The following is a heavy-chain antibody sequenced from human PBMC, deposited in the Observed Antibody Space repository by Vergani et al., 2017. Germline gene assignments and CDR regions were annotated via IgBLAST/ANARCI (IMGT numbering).Heavy chain of an antibody. CDR2: IIPILGIA. Sequence: QVQLVQSGAEVKKPGSSVKVSCKASGGTFSSYTISWVRQAPGQGLEWMGRIIPILGIANYAQKFQGRVTITADKSTSTAYMELSSLRSEDTAVYYCARQGYCSSTSCYGYYDYYGMDVWGQGP. CDR1: GGTFSSYT. D-gene: IGHD2-2*01. J-gene: IGHJ6*02. V-gene: IGHV1-69*02. CDR3: ARQGYCSSTSCYGYYDYYGMDV.